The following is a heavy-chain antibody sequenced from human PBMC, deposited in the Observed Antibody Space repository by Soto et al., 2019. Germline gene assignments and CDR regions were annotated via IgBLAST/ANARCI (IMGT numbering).Heavy chain of an antibody. Sequence: GGSLRLSCAASGFIFTSYAVNWVRQAPGKGLEWVSYISSSGTIIYYADSVKGRFTISRDNAKNSLYLQMNSLRAEDTAVYYCASFSRMTDGYYWGQGTLVTVSS. CDR2: ISSSGTII. CDR3: ASFSRMTDGYY. J-gene: IGHJ4*02. CDR1: GFIFTSYA. D-gene: IGHD2-21*02. V-gene: IGHV3-48*01.